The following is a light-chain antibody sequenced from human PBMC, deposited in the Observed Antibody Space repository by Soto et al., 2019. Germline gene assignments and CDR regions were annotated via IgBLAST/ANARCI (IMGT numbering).Light chain of an antibody. Sequence: QSALTQSASVSGSPGQSITISCTGTSSDVGGYNYVSWYQQHPGKAPKLIIYDVSNRPSGVSTRFSGSKSGNTASLTISGLQAEDEADYSCSSYTSTNSWVFGGGTKGHRP. CDR3: SSYTSTNSWV. V-gene: IGLV2-14*01. CDR2: DVS. CDR1: SSDVGGYNY. J-gene: IGLJ3*02.